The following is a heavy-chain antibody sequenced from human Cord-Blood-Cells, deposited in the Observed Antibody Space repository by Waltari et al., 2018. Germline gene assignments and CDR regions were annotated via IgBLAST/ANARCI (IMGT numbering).Heavy chain of an antibody. Sequence: QLQLQESGPGLVKPSETLSLTCTVPGGSISSSRYYWGWIRQPPGKGLEWIGSIYYSGSTYYNPSLKSRVTISVDTSKNQFSLKLSSVTAADTAVYYCARRVRDGHYNWFDPWGQGTLVTVSS. V-gene: IGHV4-39*01. CDR1: GGSISSSRYY. J-gene: IGHJ5*02. CDR3: ARRVRDGHYNWFDP. CDR2: IYYSGST.